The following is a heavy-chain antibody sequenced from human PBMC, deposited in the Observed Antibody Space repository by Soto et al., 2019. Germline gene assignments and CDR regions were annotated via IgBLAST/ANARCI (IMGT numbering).Heavy chain of an antibody. CDR2: IGGTDGDSDGVP. CDR1: GFILNNYA. J-gene: IGHJ3*01. CDR3: VERGRNWGAFDF. V-gene: IGHV3-23*01. Sequence: VQLLESGGDLVQPGGSLRLSCVASGFILNNYAMSWVRQAPGEGLEWVSTIGGTDGDSDGVPWYEDSVKGRFTISRERFAETLFLPMDNLRAEDSALYYCVERGRNWGAFDFWGQGTTVVVSS. D-gene: IGHD7-27*01.